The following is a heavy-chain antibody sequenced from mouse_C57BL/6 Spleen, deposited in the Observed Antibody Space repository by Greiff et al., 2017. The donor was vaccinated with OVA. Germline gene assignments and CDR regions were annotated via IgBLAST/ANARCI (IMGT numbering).Heavy chain of an antibody. J-gene: IGHJ3*01. Sequence: QVQLKQSGAELVRPGASVTLSCKASGYTFTDYEMHWVKQTPVHGLEWIGAIDPETGGTAYNQKFKGKAILTADKSSSTAYMELRSLTSEDSAVYYCTRAPGSSLRFAYWGQGTLVTVSA. V-gene: IGHV1-15*01. CDR3: TRAPGSSLRFAY. CDR1: GYTFTDYE. CDR2: IDPETGGT. D-gene: IGHD1-1*01.